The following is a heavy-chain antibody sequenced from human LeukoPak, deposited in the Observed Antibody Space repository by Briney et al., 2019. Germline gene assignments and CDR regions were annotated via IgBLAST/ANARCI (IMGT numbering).Heavy chain of an antibody. J-gene: IGHJ6*02. Sequence: GGSLRLSCETSGFTFSRYAMTWVRQAPGKGLEWVSTIGGLGESTNYGDSVKGRFTISRDNSKNTSYLQMNNLRAEDTAVYYCAKDRDIILTGHGMDVWGQGTTVTVSS. D-gene: IGHD3-9*01. CDR3: AKDRDIILTGHGMDV. CDR2: IGGLGEST. CDR1: GFTFSRYA. V-gene: IGHV3-23*01.